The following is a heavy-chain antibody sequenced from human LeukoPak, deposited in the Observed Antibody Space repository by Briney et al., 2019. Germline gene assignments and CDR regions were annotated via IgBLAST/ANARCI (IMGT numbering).Heavy chain of an antibody. Sequence: PSETLPLTCTVSGGSISSSSHYWVWIRQPPGKGLEWIGTIDYSGTTYYKPSLKSRVTISVDTSKNQFSLKLSSVTAADTAVYYCAREVDAAAAYNWFDPWGQGTLVTVSS. CDR1: GGSISSSSHY. D-gene: IGHD2-2*01. CDR3: AREVDAAAAYNWFDP. CDR2: IDYSGTT. J-gene: IGHJ5*02. V-gene: IGHV4-39*07.